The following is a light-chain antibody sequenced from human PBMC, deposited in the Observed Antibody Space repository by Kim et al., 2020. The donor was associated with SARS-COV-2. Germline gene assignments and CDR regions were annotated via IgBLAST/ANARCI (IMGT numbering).Light chain of an antibody. V-gene: IGKV3-20*01. CDR3: QQYGTSPLYI. J-gene: IGKJ2*01. CDR2: GTS. Sequence: EIVLTQSPGTLSLSPGERATLSCRASQSISSNYLAWYQQKPGQAPRLLISGTSSRATGIPDRFSGSGSGTDFTLTISRLEPEDFAVYYCQQYGTSPLYIFGQGTKLEI. CDR1: QSISSNY.